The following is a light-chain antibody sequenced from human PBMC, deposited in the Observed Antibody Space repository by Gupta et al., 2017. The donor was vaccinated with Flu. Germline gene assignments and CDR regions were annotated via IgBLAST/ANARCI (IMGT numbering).Light chain of an antibody. CDR2: KAS. CDR3: QKYNTFPLT. V-gene: IGKV1-5*03. J-gene: IGKJ4*01. Sequence: DIQMTQSPYSLSASVGDTVTITCRASQTISTLLAWYQQKPGKAPNLLIYKASSLESGVPSRFSGGGSGTYFTLTISNLQPDDVATYYCQKYNTFPLTFGGGTKVEIK. CDR1: QTISTL.